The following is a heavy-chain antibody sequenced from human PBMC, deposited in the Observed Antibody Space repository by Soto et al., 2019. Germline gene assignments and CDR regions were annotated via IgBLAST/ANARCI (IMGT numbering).Heavy chain of an antibody. Sequence: EVQLVESGGGLVKPGGSLRLSCAASGFTFSSYTMNWVRQALGKGLEWVSSISSSSGYIYYADSVKGRFTISRDNAKNSLYLQMNSLRAEETAVSYCAREPLTYCSGGSCYSAAFDIWGQGTMVTVSS. CDR1: GFTFSSYT. CDR2: ISSSSGYI. D-gene: IGHD2-15*01. J-gene: IGHJ3*02. V-gene: IGHV3-21*01. CDR3: AREPLTYCSGGSCYSAAFDI.